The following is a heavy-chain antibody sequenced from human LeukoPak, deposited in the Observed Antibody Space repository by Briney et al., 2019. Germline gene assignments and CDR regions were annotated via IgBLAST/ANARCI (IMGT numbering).Heavy chain of an antibody. J-gene: IGHJ6*02. Sequence: ASVKVSCKASGYSFTGYFMQWVRQAPGQGLEWMGWINPNSGDTNYAQKFQGRVTMTRDTSISTAYMELSRLRADDAAVYYCARRFYYAMDVWGQGTTVTVSS. V-gene: IGHV1-2*02. CDR2: INPNSGDT. D-gene: IGHD3-16*01. CDR3: ARRFYYAMDV. CDR1: GYSFTGYF.